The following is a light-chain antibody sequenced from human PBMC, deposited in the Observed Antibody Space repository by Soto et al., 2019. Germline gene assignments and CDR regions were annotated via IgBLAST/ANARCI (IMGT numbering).Light chain of an antibody. V-gene: IGKV1-6*01. Sequence: AIQMTQSPSSLSASVGDRVPINCRASQGIKNDLGWYQQRPGKGPKLLIYAASSLQSGVPSRFSGSGSGTDFTLTISSLQPEDFATYYCLQDYNFPYTFGQGTKLEIK. CDR1: QGIKND. CDR2: AAS. J-gene: IGKJ2*01. CDR3: LQDYNFPYT.